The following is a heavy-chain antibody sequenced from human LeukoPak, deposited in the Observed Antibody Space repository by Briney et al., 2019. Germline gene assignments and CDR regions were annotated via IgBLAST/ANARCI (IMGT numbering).Heavy chain of an antibody. V-gene: IGHV3-33*01. CDR1: GFTFSSHG. D-gene: IGHD3-16*01. CDR2: IWYDGSKK. Sequence: GGSLRLSCAASGFTFSSHGMHWVRQAPGKGLEWVVVIWYDGSKKYYGDSVKGRFTISRDDSRNTLYLQMESLRVEDTAVYYCARVWGMGYTADYWGQGTLVIVSS. J-gene: IGHJ4*02. CDR3: ARVWGMGYTADY.